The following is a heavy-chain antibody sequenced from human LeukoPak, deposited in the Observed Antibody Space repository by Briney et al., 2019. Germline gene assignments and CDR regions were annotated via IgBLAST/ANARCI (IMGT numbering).Heavy chain of an antibody. J-gene: IGHJ4*02. D-gene: IGHD3-9*01. CDR1: GYTFTSYG. CDR2: ISAYNGNT. Sequence: GASVKVSCKASGYTFTSYGISWVRQAPGQGLEWKGWISAYNGNTNYAQKLQGRVTMTTDTSTSTAYMELRSLRSDDTAVYYCARVVVTGYYSVGNQNDYWGQGTLVTVSS. CDR3: ARVVVTGYYSVGNQNDY. V-gene: IGHV1-18*01.